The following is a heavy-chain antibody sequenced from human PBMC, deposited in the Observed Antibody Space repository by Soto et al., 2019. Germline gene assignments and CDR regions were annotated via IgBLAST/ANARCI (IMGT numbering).Heavy chain of an antibody. V-gene: IGHV5-51*01. CDR3: ARDGEDSSSVDY. D-gene: IGHD6-6*01. CDR2: IYPGDSGT. J-gene: IGHJ4*02. CDR1: GYSFTSYW. Sequence: GESLKISCKGSGYSFTSYWIGWVRQMPGKGLEWMGIIYPGDSGTRYSPSFQGQVTMTRDTSTSTVYMELSSLRSEDTAVYYCARDGEDSSSVDYWGQGTLVTVSS.